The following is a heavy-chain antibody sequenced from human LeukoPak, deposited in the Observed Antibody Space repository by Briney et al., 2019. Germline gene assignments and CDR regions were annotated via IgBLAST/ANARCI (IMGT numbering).Heavy chain of an antibody. CDR3: ARRLGSSSPGFDI. D-gene: IGHD6-13*01. J-gene: IGHJ3*02. CDR1: GDSVSSNSAA. CDR2: TYYRSKWFN. V-gene: IGHV6-1*01. Sequence: ASQTLSLTCAISGDSVSSNSAAWNWVRQSLSRGLEWLGRTYYRSKWFNDYAVSVKGRITINPDTSKNQFSLQLNSVTPEDTAVYYCARRLGSSSPGFDIWGQGTMVTVSS.